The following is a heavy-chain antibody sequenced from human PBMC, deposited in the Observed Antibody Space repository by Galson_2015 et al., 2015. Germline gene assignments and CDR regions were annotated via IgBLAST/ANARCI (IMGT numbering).Heavy chain of an antibody. CDR1: GGTFSSYA. J-gene: IGHJ4*02. Sequence: SVKVSCKASGGTFSSYAISWVRQAPGQGLEWMGGIIPIFGTANYAQKFQGRVTITADESTSTAYMELSSLRSEDTAVYYCARVVGDYPNRYFDYWGQGTLVTVSS. CDR2: IIPIFGTA. CDR3: ARVVGDYPNRYFDY. V-gene: IGHV1-69*13. D-gene: IGHD4-17*01.